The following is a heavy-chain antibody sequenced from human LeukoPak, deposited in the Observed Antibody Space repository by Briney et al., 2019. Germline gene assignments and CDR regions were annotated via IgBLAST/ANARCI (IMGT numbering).Heavy chain of an antibody. J-gene: IGHJ4*02. V-gene: IGHV3-23*01. D-gene: IGHD3-22*01. CDR1: GFTLSSYA. CDR2: ISGSGGST. CDR3: ARTLYYYDSSGYYHSNFDY. Sequence: GGSLRLSCAASGFTLSSYAMSWVRQAPGKGLEWVSAISGSGGSTYYADSVKGRFTISRDNSKNTLYLQMNSLRAEDTAVYYCARTLYYYDSSGYYHSNFDYWGQGTLVTVSS.